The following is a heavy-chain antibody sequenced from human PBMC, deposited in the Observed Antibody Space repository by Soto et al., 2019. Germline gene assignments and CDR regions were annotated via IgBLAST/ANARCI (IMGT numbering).Heavy chain of an antibody. CDR2: ISYDGSNK. CDR1: GFTFSSYG. D-gene: IGHD4-4*01. V-gene: IGHV3-30*03. CDR3: APRDVTTSYGMDV. Sequence: QVPLVESGGGVVQPGRSLRLSCAASGFTFSSYGMHWVRQAPGKGLEWVAVISYDGSNKYYADSVKGRFTISRDNSKNTLYLQMNSLRAEDTAVYYCAPRDVTTSYGMDVWGQGTTVTVSS. J-gene: IGHJ6*02.